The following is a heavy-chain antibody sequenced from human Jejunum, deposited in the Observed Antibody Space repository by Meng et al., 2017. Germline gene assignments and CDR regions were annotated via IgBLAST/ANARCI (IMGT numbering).Heavy chain of an antibody. CDR2: IYHSGTT. V-gene: IGHV4-4*02. Sequence: GQLPESGPGLVKPSGTLSLTCTVSGGSISNWWSWVRQPPGKGLEWIGDIYHSGTTNYNPSLQSRVTISVDKSENQFSLKLRSVTAADTAVYYCARVQGDFYDNDAYYSYFAYWGPGALVTVSS. CDR3: ARVQGDFYDNDAYYSYFAY. D-gene: IGHD3-22*01. CDR1: GGSISNW. J-gene: IGHJ4*02.